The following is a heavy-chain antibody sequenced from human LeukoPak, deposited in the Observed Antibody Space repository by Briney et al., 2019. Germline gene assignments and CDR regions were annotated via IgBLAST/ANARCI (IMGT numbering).Heavy chain of an antibody. J-gene: IGHJ3*02. Sequence: GGSLRLSCAASGFTFSNYGMNWVRQAPGKGLEWVSYITGSSSTIYYADSVRGRFTISRDNAKNSLYLQMNSLRAEDTAVYYCAKVNTDGLERLAFDIWGQGTMVTVSS. D-gene: IGHD1-1*01. V-gene: IGHV3-48*04. CDR3: AKVNTDGLERLAFDI. CDR2: ITGSSSTI. CDR1: GFTFSNYG.